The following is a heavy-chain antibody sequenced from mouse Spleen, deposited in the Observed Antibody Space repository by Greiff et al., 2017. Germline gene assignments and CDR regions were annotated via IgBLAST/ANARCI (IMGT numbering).Heavy chain of an antibody. CDR2: IDPANGNT. D-gene: IGHD2-4*01. CDR3: ARRDYDED. CDR1: GFNIKDTN. J-gene: IGHJ2*01. V-gene: IGHV14-3*02. Sequence: EVQRVESGAELVKPGASVKLSCTASGFNIKDTNMHWVKQRPEQGLEWIGRIDPANGNTKYDPKFQGKATITADTSSNTAYLQLSSLTSEDTAVYYCARRDYDEDWGQGTTLTVSS.